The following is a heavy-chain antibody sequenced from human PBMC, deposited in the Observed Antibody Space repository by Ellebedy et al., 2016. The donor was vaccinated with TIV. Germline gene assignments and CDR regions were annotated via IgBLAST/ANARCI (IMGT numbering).Heavy chain of an antibody. CDR3: ARGILSAGYY. Sequence: ASVKVSCKASGYTFTSFGISWLRQAPGQGLEWMGWISGHTGNTNYAQRVQGRVTMTTDISASTAYMELSSLRSEDTAIYYCARGILSAGYYWGQGTLVTVSS. CDR2: ISGHTGNT. D-gene: IGHD3-10*02. CDR1: GYTFTSFG. J-gene: IGHJ4*02. V-gene: IGHV1-18*04.